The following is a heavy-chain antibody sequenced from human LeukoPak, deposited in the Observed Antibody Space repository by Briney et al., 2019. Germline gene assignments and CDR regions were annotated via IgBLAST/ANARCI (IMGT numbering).Heavy chain of an antibody. J-gene: IGHJ4*02. CDR2: ISGSGGST. CDR3: AKPRTAAGRNFDY. D-gene: IGHD2-21*02. V-gene: IGHV3-23*01. CDR1: GSTFSSSA. Sequence: GGSLRLSCVASGSTFSSSAMSWVRQAPERGLEWVSLISGSGGSTNYADSVKGRFTISRDNSKNTLYLQMNSLTAEDTAVYYCAKPRTAAGRNFDYWGQGTLVTVSS.